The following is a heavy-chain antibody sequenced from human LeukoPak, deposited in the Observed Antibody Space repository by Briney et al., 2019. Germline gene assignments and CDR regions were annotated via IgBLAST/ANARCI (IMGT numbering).Heavy chain of an antibody. CDR2: IYYSGST. D-gene: IGHD3-10*01. Sequence: SQTLSLTCTVSGGSISSGDYYWSWIRQPPGKGLEWIGYIYYSGSTYYNPSLKSRVTISVDTSKNQSSLKLSPVTAADTAVYYCARGGSGSYNYWGQGTLVTVSS. CDR1: GGSISSGDYY. CDR3: ARGGSGSYNY. V-gene: IGHV4-30-4*08. J-gene: IGHJ4*02.